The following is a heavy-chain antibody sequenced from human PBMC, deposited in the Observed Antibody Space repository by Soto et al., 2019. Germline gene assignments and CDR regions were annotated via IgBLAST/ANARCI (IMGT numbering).Heavy chain of an antibody. J-gene: IGHJ4*02. CDR3: ARDLQLPLDY. CDR1: GGSFRGYY. Sequence: QVQLQQWGAGLLKPSETLSLTCAVYGGSFRGYYWNWIRQPPGKGLEWIGEISHTGNTNYNPSLKSRVTLSVDTSKKQFALRLTSVTAADTAVYYCARDLQLPLDYWGQGTLVTVSS. D-gene: IGHD2-2*01. CDR2: ISHTGNT. V-gene: IGHV4-34*01.